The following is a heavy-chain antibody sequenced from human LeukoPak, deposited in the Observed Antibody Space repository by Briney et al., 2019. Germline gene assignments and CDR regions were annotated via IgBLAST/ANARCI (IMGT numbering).Heavy chain of an antibody. J-gene: IGHJ4*02. CDR1: GFAFSSYA. D-gene: IGHD3-10*01. CDR2: IHDDGGTS. CDR3: ARDWRSQGKDTSGSYYAPLDY. Sequence: GGSLRLSCEASGFAFSSYAMSWLRRALEKGLEWVSTIHDDGGTSYYADSVKGRFTISRDNSRNTLNLQMNGLRAEDTALYYCARDWRSQGKDTSGSYYAPLDYWGQGTQVTVSS. V-gene: IGHV3-23*01.